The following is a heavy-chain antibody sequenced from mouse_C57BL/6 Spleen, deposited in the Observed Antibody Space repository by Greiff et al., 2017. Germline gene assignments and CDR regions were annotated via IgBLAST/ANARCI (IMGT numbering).Heavy chain of an antibody. Sequence: LQQSGPGILQPSQTLSLTCSFSGFSLSTFGMGVGWIRQPSGKGLEWLAHIRWDDDKSYNPALKSRLTISKDTSKNQLFLQIAQVDTADTATYYCARIEGDYCGTGFAYWGQGTLVTVSA. D-gene: IGHD1-1*01. V-gene: IGHV8-8*01. CDR1: GFSLSTFGMG. CDR3: ARIEGDYCGTGFAY. CDR2: IRWDDDK. J-gene: IGHJ3*01.